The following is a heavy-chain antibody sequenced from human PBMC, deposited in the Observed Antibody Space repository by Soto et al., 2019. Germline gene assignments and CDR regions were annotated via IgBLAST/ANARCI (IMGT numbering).Heavy chain of an antibody. V-gene: IGHV3-30*03. CDR1: GFTFSSYG. Sequence: QVQLVESGGGVVQPGRSLRLSCAASGFTFSSYGMHWVRQAPGKGLEWVAVISDDGSNKYYADSVKGRFTISRDNSKNTLYLQMNSLRAEDTAVYYCASDWGSSGWYTDWFAHWGQGTLVPVSS. CDR3: ASDWGSSGWYTDWFAH. J-gene: IGHJ5*02. CDR2: ISDDGSNK. D-gene: IGHD6-19*01.